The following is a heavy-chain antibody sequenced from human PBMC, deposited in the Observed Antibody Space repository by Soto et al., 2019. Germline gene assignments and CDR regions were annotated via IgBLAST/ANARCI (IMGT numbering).Heavy chain of an antibody. Sequence: ESGGGVVQPGRSLRLSCAASGFTFSSYGMHWVRQAPGKGLDWVALIYYDGSKEYYADSVRGRFTISRDNSKNTLYLQMHSLRADDTAVYFCARVGGTVTSDYWGQGTLVTVSS. CDR3: ARVGGTVTSDY. CDR1: GFTFSSYG. D-gene: IGHD4-17*01. V-gene: IGHV3-33*01. J-gene: IGHJ4*02. CDR2: IYYDGSKE.